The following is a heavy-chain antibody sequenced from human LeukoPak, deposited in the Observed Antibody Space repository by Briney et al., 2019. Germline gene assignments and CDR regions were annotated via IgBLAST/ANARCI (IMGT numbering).Heavy chain of an antibody. J-gene: IGHJ5*02. CDR1: GFTFDDYA. V-gene: IGHV3-9*01. Sequence: GGSLRLSCAASGFTFDDYAMHWVRQAAGKGLEWVSGISWNSGRIGYADSVKGRFTISRDNAKNSLYLQMNSLTAEDTAVYYCAREYDSSWPSWGQGTLVTVSS. D-gene: IGHD3-22*01. CDR3: AREYDSSWPS. CDR2: ISWNSGRI.